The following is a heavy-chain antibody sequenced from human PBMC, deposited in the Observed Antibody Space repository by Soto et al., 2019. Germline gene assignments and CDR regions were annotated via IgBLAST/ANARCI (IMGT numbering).Heavy chain of an antibody. V-gene: IGHV5-51*03. CDR2: IYPGDSDV. Sequence: DVQLVQSGAEVKKPGESLRISCKGSGYDFSAYWINWVRQMPGKGLEWMGTIYPGDSDVRYSPSFQGQVTISVDKSISIAYLQWSSLKAADTAIYYSARTDYGSGTFDSWGQGTLVTVSS. D-gene: IGHD3-10*01. CDR3: ARTDYGSGTFDS. CDR1: GYDFSAYW. J-gene: IGHJ4*02.